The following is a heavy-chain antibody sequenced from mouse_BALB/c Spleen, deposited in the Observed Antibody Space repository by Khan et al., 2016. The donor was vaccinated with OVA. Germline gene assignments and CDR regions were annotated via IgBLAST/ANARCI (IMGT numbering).Heavy chain of an antibody. J-gene: IGHJ2*01. V-gene: IGHV1-76*01. CDR3: AREDALYYFDH. Sequence: QVQLKQSGAELVRPGASVKLSCKTSGYIFTSYWIHWVKQRSGQGLEWIARIYPGTDNTYYNEKLKDKSTLTADKSSSTAYMQLSSLKSEDSAVXVCAREDALYYFDHWGQGTTLTVSS. CDR1: GYIFTSYW. CDR2: IYPGTDNT.